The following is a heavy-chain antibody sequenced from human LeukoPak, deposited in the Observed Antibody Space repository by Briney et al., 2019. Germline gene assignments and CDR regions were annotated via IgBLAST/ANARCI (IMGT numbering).Heavy chain of an antibody. Sequence: GGSLRLSCAASGFTVSSNYMSWVRQAPGKGLEWVSVIYSGGSTYYADSVKGRFTISRDNSKNTLYLQMNSLRAEDTALYYCAKDGKYSGLLGNWFDPWGQGTLVTVSS. CDR3: AKDGKYSGLLGNWFDP. J-gene: IGHJ5*02. CDR1: GFTVSSNY. D-gene: IGHD5-12*01. CDR2: IYSGGST. V-gene: IGHV3-53*05.